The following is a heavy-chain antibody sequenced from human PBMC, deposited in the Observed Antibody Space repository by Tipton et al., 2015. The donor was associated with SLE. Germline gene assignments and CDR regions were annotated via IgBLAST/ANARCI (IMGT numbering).Heavy chain of an antibody. Sequence: TLSLTCAVSGYSISSGFYWAWIRQPPGKGLGWIGSVYHSGNTHYNPSLKSRLTLSIDTSKKQFSLKLTSVTAADTAIYYCARDRIDSGIKTWGQGTLVTVSS. J-gene: IGHJ5*02. CDR1: GYSISSGFY. CDR3: ARDRIDSGIKT. D-gene: IGHD3-10*01. CDR2: VYHSGNT. V-gene: IGHV4-38-2*02.